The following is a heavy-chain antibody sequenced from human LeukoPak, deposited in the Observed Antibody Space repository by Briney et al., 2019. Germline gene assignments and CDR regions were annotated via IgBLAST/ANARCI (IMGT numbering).Heavy chain of an antibody. CDR1: GFTFSSYA. CDR3: ARTPLVRYFDS. V-gene: IGHV3-23*01. J-gene: IGHJ4*02. Sequence: GGSLRLSCAAPGFTFSSYAMSWVRQARGKGLEWVSAVSGSAGTTYYADSVKGRFTISRDNSKNTLYLQMNSLRAEDTALYYCARTPLVRYFDSWGQGTLVTVS. D-gene: IGHD2-2*01. CDR2: VSGSAGTT.